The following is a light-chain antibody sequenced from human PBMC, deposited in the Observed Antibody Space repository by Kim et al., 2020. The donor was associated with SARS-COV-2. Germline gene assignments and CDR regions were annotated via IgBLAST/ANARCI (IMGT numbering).Light chain of an antibody. Sequence: EIVMTQSPATLSVSPGERATLSCRASQSVNSNLAWYQQKPGQAPRLLIYGASTRATGIPARFSGSGSGTEFTLTISSLQSEDFAVYYCQQYNNWPPLTFGGGTKVDSK. CDR2: GAS. CDR1: QSVNSN. J-gene: IGKJ4*01. V-gene: IGKV3-15*01. CDR3: QQYNNWPPLT.